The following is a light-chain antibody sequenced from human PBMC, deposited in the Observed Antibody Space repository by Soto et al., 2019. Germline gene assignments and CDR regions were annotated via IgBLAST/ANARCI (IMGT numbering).Light chain of an antibody. CDR1: QNIYTW. CDR2: AAS. CDR3: QQYTDHPT. J-gene: IGKJ5*01. Sequence: DIQMTQSPATLSASVGDRVTITCRASQNIYTWLAWYQQKPGKAPKLLIYAASTLESGVPTRFSGSGSGTDFNLTISSLQPEDFGTYYCQQYTDHPTFGQGTRLEIK. V-gene: IGKV1-5*03.